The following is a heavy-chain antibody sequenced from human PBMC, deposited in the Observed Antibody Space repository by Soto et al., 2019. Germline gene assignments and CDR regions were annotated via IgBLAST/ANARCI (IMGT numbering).Heavy chain of an antibody. V-gene: IGHV4-34*01. J-gene: IGHJ4*02. CDR1: GGSFSGYY. CDR3: ARGHVRKPEYSGYEDLDY. D-gene: IGHD5-12*01. Sequence: AETLSLTCAVYGGSFSGYYWSWIRQPPGKGLEWIGEINHSGSTNYNPSLKSRVTISVDTSKNQLSLKLSSVTAADAAVSYCARGHVRKPEYSGYEDLDYWGQGTLVTVYS. CDR2: INHSGST.